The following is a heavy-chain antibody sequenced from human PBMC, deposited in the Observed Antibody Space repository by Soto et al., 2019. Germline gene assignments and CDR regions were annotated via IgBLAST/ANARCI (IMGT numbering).Heavy chain of an antibody. D-gene: IGHD5-12*01. V-gene: IGHV4-59*01. J-gene: IGHJ5*02. CDR2: IYYSGRT. CDR1: GGSISTYY. CDR3: ARGRGYSGQRRGWFDP. Sequence: QLQLQESGPGLVKPSETLSLTCTVSGGSISTYYWNWIRQPPGKGLEWIGDIYYSGRTNYNPSLKSRVAISVDMSKNQFSLNPSSVTPADTAVYYCARGRGYSGQRRGWFDPWGQGTLVTVSS.